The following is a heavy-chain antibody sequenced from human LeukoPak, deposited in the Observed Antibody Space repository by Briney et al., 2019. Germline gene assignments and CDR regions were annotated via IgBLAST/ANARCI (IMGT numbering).Heavy chain of an antibody. D-gene: IGHD6-6*01. CDR1: GDSISSYY. V-gene: IGHV4-4*09. J-gene: IGHJ4*02. CDR3: ARLTRLSTSPDRYYLDY. CDR2: IYTSGGT. Sequence: SETLSLTCTVSGDSISSYYWSWIRQPPGKGLEWIGYIYTSGGTNYIPSLKGRVTISIDTSKNQFSLKPSSVTAADSAVYYCARLTRLSTSPDRYYLDYWGQGTLVTVSS.